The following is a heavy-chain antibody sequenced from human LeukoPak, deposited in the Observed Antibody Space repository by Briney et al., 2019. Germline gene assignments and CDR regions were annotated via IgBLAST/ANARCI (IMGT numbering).Heavy chain of an antibody. CDR3: ARDLDYYGSGSQGDY. CDR1: GFTFSSYW. Sequence: GGSLRLSCAASGFTFSSYWMSWVRQAPGKGLEWVANIKQDGSEKYYVDSVKGRFTISRDNAKNTLYLQMNSLRGEDTAVYYCARDLDYYGSGSQGDYWGQGTLVTVSS. D-gene: IGHD3-10*01. CDR2: IKQDGSEK. J-gene: IGHJ4*02. V-gene: IGHV3-7*03.